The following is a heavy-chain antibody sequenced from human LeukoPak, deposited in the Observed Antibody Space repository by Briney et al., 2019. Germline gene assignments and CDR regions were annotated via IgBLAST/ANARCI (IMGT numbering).Heavy chain of an antibody. J-gene: IGHJ3*02. D-gene: IGHD3-3*01. CDR3: ARGPLSKTTIFGVVIKGDDAFDI. CDR2: INHSGST. Sequence: PSESLSLTCAVYGGSFSGYYWSWIRQPPGKGLEWIGEINHSGSTNYNPSLKSRVTISVDTSKNQFSLKLSSVTAADTAVYYCARGPLSKTTIFGVVIKGDDAFDIWGQGTMVTVSS. V-gene: IGHV4-34*01. CDR1: GGSFSGYY.